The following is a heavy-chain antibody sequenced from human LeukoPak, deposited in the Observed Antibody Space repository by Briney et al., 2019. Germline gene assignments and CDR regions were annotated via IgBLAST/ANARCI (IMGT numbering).Heavy chain of an antibody. J-gene: IGHJ5*02. V-gene: IGHV3-30*18. D-gene: IGHD2-15*01. CDR1: GFTFTNAW. Sequence: PGGSLRLSCTASGFTFTNAWMSWVRQAPGKGLEWVAVISNDGNNKYYTVSVKGRFTISRDNSKNTLYLEMNSLRADDTAVYYCAKGLTHGHTNWFDPWGQGTLVTVSS. CDR2: ISNDGNNK. CDR3: AKGLTHGHTNWFDP.